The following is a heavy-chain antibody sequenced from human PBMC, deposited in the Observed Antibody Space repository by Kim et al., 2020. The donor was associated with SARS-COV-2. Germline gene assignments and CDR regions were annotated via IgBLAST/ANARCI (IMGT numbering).Heavy chain of an antibody. J-gene: IGHJ4*02. CDR2: ISYDGSNK. V-gene: IGHV3-30*04. CDR1: GFTFSSYA. Sequence: GGSLRLSCAASGFTFSSYAMHWVRQAPGKGLEWVAVISYDGSNKYYADSVKGRFTISRDNSKNTLYLQMNSLRAEDTAVYYCARAWDFYYDSSGLGGYWGQGTLVTVSS. D-gene: IGHD3-22*01. CDR3: ARAWDFYYDSSGLGGY.